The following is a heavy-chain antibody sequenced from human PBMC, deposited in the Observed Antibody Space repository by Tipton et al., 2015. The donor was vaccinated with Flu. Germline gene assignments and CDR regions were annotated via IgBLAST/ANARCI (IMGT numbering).Heavy chain of an antibody. CDR3: TRAPYVARGGTYFDT. CDR1: GFIFSESA. D-gene: IGHD1-26*01. V-gene: IGHV3-73*01. J-gene: IGHJ4*02. CDR2: IRNKNKNYAT. Sequence: SLRLSCAASGFIFSESAIHWVRQASGKGLEWVARIRNKNKNYATAYGASVQGRFTIFRDDSKATAYLQMNSLATEDTAVYFCTRAPYVARGGTYFDTWGQGALVTVSS.